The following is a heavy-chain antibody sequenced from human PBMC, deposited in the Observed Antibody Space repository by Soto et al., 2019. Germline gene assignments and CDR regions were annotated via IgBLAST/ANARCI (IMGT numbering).Heavy chain of an antibody. J-gene: IGHJ5*02. CDR3: ARGNRAAAGVNWCDP. CDR1: GGSFSGYY. V-gene: IGHV4-34*01. CDR2: INHSGST. Sequence: QVQLQQWGAGLLKPSETLSLTCAVYGGSFSGYYWSWIRQPPGKGLEWIGEINHSGSTNYNPSLKSRVTKSVDTSKNQFSRKLSAVTAADTAVDYCARGNRAAAGVNWCDPWGQGTLVTVSS. D-gene: IGHD6-13*01.